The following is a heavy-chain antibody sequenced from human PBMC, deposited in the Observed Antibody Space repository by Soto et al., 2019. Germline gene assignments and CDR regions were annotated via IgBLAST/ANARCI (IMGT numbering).Heavy chain of an antibody. V-gene: IGHV3-21*01. Sequence: EVQLVESGGGLVTSGGSLRLSCAACRFNFSSYSMNWVRQAPGKGQEWVSSISSSSSYIYYADSVKGRFTISRDNAKNSLYLQMNSLRAEDTAVYYCARGDCCSTSCPPLDWGQGTLVTVSS. D-gene: IGHD2-2*01. CDR3: ARGDCCSTSCPPLD. J-gene: IGHJ4*02. CDR1: RFNFSSYS. CDR2: ISSSSSYI.